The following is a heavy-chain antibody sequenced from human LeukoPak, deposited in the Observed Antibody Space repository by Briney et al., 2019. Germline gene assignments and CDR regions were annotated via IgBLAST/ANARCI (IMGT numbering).Heavy chain of an antibody. CDR2: IYTGGST. J-gene: IGHJ6*03. V-gene: IGHV4-61*02. D-gene: IGHD1-14*01. CDR3: ARDGTRRYMDV. CDR1: GGSISSGSYY. Sequence: SETLSLTCTVSGGSISSGSYYWSWFRQPAGKGLEWVGRIYTGGSTNYNPSLKSRVTISVDTSKNQFSLKLSSVTAADTAVYYCARDGTRRYMDVWGKGTTVTVSS.